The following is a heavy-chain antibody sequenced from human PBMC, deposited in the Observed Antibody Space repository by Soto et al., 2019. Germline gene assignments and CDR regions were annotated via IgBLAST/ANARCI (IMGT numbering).Heavy chain of an antibody. CDR3: ARDLPGGVVPAAIAGRPYGMDV. CDR2: INAGNGNT. CDR1: GYTFTSYA. J-gene: IGHJ6*02. D-gene: IGHD2-2*01. Sequence: QVQLVQSGAEVKKPGASVKVSCKASGYTFTSYAMHWVRQAPGQRLEWMGWINAGNGNTKYSQKFQGRVTITRDTSASTAYMGLSSLRSEDTAVYYCARDLPGGVVPAAIAGRPYGMDVWGQGTTVTVSS. V-gene: IGHV1-3*01.